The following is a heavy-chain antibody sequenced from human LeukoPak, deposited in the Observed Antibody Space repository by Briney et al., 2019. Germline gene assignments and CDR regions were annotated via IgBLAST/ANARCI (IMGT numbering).Heavy chain of an antibody. CDR3: ARESVVAVAGTDY. J-gene: IGHJ4*02. D-gene: IGHD6-19*01. Sequence: RTGESLKISCKGSGYSFTSYGISWVRQAPGQGLEWMGWISAYNGNTNYAQKLQGRVTMTTDTSTSTAYMELRSLRSDDTAVYYCARESVVAVAGTDYWGQGTLVTVSS. V-gene: IGHV1-18*01. CDR1: GYSFTSYG. CDR2: ISAYNGNT.